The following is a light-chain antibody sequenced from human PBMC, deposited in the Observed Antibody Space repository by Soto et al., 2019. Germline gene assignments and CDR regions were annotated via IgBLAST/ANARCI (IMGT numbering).Light chain of an antibody. V-gene: IGKV3D-7*01. CDR2: GAS. CDR1: QTVSSSY. J-gene: IGKJ1*01. CDR3: QQDYNLLRT. Sequence: PGERVTLSCRASQTVSSSYLTWYQQKPGQAPRLLIYGASTSATSIPARFSGSGSGTDFTLTISSLQPEDFAVYYCQQDYNLLRTFGQGTKVEIK.